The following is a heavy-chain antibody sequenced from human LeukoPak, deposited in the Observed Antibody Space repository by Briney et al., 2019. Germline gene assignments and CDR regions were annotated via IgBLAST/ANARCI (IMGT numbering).Heavy chain of an antibody. CDR1: GYTFTGYY. J-gene: IGHJ4*02. Sequence: GASVKVSCKASGYTFTGYYMHWVRQAPGQGLEWMGWISAYNGNTNYAQKLQGRVTMTTDTSTSTAYMELRSLRSDDTAVYYCARDPKYSSGWPNRFDYWGQGTLVTVSS. V-gene: IGHV1-18*04. CDR3: ARDPKYSSGWPNRFDY. D-gene: IGHD6-19*01. CDR2: ISAYNGNT.